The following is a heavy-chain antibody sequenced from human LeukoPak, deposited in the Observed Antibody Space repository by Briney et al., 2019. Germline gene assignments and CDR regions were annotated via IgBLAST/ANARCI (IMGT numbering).Heavy chain of an antibody. CDR1: GFTFSSYE. V-gene: IGHV3-48*03. D-gene: IGHD2-2*01. CDR2: ISSSGSTL. J-gene: IGHJ4*02. CDR3: ARDSVVVPAAAFDS. Sequence: GGSLRLSCAASGFTFSSYEMNWVRQAPGKGLEGVSYISSSGSTLYYADSVKGRFTISRDNAKNSLYLQMNSLRAEDTAIYYCARDSVVVPAAAFDSWGQGTLVTVSS.